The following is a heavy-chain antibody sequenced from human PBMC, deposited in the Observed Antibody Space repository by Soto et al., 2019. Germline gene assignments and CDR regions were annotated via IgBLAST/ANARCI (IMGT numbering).Heavy chain of an antibody. CDR3: ASFVLTYYYDSSGYYRYGDFDY. Sequence: GALVKVSCKASGYTFTGYYMHWVRQAPGQGLEWMGWINPNSGGTNYAQKFQGRVTMTRDTSISTAYMELSRLRSDDTAVYYCASFVLTYYYDSSGYYRYGDFDYWGQGTLVTVSS. CDR2: INPNSGGT. D-gene: IGHD3-22*01. J-gene: IGHJ4*02. V-gene: IGHV1-2*02. CDR1: GYTFTGYY.